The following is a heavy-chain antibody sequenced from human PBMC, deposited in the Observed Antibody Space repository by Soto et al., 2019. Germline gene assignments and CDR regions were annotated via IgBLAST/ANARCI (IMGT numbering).Heavy chain of an antibody. CDR1: VYTFTNYY. CDR2: INPDIGVT. CDR3: ASARGTVVVLTPDTLDI. V-gene: IGHV1-46*03. J-gene: IGHJ3*02. D-gene: IGHD2-15*01. Sequence: GASVTVSCKASVYTFTNYYISWVRQVPGQGLEWMGVINPDIGVTNYAQKFQGRVTMTRDTSTSTVSMELSSLRSEDTAVYYCASARGTVVVLTPDTLDIWAQGTLVTVSS.